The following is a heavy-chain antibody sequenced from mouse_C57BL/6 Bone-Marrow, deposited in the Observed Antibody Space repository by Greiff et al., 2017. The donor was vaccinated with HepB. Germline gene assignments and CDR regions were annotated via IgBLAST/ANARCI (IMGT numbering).Heavy chain of an antibody. CDR2: IDPANGNT. V-gene: IGHV14-3*01. Sequence: EVKLVESVAELVRPGASVKLSCTASGFNIKNTYMHWVKQRPEQGLEWIGRIDPANGNTKYAPKFQGKATITADTSSNTAYLQLSSLTSEDTAIYYCANLYYGSSYVWFAYWGQGTLVTVSA. D-gene: IGHD1-1*01. CDR1: GFNIKNTY. CDR3: ANLYYGSSYVWFAY. J-gene: IGHJ3*01.